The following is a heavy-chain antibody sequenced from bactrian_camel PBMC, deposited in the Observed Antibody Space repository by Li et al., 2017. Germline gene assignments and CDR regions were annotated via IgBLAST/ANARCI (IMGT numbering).Heavy chain of an antibody. J-gene: IGHJ6*01. CDR1: GFTVSNGC. D-gene: IGHD2*01. Sequence: VQLVESGGGSVQAGGSLRLSCTVSGFTVSNGCMGWYRQAPGKEREGVAAIEGDGSSTYIDSVKDRFTISVDNAKNILFLQMNSLKPEDTAVYYCAADPGIIKVGTATRLRDGSFAYWGQGTQVTVS. CDR3: AADPGIIKVGTATRLRDGSFAY. CDR2: IEGDGSS. V-gene: IGHV3S53*01.